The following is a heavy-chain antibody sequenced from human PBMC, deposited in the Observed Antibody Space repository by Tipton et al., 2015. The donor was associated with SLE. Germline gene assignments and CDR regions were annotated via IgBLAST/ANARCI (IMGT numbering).Heavy chain of an antibody. CDR2: IFQTGST. CDR1: GDSISGRVYY. Sequence: TLSLTCTVSGDSISGRVYYWGWVRQSPEKGLEWIGSIFQTGSTYYNPSLKRRITMSVDTSKNQFSLKLSSVTAADTAVYYCARDEYRYDATGYHLLGHFDFWGQGTLVTVSS. CDR3: ARDEYRYDATGYHLLGHFDF. J-gene: IGHJ4*02. D-gene: IGHD3-22*01. V-gene: IGHV4-39*07.